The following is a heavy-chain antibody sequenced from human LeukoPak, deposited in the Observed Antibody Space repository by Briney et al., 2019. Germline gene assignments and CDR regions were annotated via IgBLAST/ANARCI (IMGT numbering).Heavy chain of an antibody. CDR1: GGTFSSYA. D-gene: IGHD2-15*01. V-gene: IGHV1-69*13. J-gene: IGHJ4*02. CDR3: ARDGSGGIPFDY. Sequence: SVKVSCKASGGTFSSYAISWVRQAPGQGLEWMGGIIPIFGTANYAQKFQGRVTITADESTSTAYMELSSLRSEDTAVYYCARDGSGGIPFDYWGQGTLVTVSS. CDR2: IIPIFGTA.